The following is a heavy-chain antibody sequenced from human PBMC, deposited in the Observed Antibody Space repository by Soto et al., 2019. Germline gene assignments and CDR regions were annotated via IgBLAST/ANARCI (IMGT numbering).Heavy chain of an antibody. Sequence: GASVKVSCKVSGYTLTELSMHWVRQAPGKGLEWMGGFDPEDGETIYAQKFQGRVTMTEDTSTDTAYMELSSLRSEDTAVYYCATGLGYYYDSSGSLGAFDIWGQGTMVTVSS. CDR1: GYTLTELS. D-gene: IGHD3-22*01. V-gene: IGHV1-24*01. CDR2: FDPEDGET. CDR3: ATGLGYYYDSSGSLGAFDI. J-gene: IGHJ3*02.